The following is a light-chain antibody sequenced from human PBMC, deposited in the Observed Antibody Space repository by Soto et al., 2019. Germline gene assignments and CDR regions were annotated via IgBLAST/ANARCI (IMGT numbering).Light chain of an antibody. Sequence: ENVLTQSPGTLSLSPGERATLSCRASQSVSSSYLAWYQQKPGQAPRLLIYGASSRATGIPDRFSGSGSGTDFTITISRLEPEDFARYYCHQYGISPPVTFGQGTRLEIK. CDR1: QSVSSSY. V-gene: IGKV3-20*01. CDR3: HQYGISPPVT. J-gene: IGKJ5*01. CDR2: GAS.